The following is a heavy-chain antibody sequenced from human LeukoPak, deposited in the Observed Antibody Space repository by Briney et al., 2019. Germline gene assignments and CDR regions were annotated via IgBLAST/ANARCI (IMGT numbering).Heavy chain of an antibody. CDR1: GFTFSNYW. J-gene: IGHJ4*02. CDR2: IQTDGSSS. V-gene: IGHV3-74*01. CDR3: ASVFDY. Sequence: GGSLRLSCAASGFTFSNYWMHWVRQAPGQGLVWVSRIQTDGSSSSYADSVKGRFTISRDNSKNTLYLQMNSLRADDTAMYYCASVFDYWGQGTLVTVSS.